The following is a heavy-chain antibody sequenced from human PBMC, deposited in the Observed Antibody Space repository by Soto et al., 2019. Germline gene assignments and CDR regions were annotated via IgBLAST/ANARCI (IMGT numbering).Heavy chain of an antibody. Sequence: ESGGGLVKPGGSLRLSCAASGFTFSSYSMNWVRQAAGKGLEWVSSISSSSSYIYYADSVKGRFTISRDNAKNSLYLQMNSLRAEDTAVYYCARAKRGSPRRVAPFDYWGQRTLVTVSS. V-gene: IGHV3-21*01. CDR2: ISSSSSYI. CDR1: GFTFSSYS. J-gene: IGHJ4*02. CDR3: ARAKRGSPRRVAPFDY.